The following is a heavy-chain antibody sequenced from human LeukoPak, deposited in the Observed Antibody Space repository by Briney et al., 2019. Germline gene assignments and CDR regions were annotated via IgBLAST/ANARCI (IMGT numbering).Heavy chain of an antibody. CDR2: INPNSGDT. CDR3: ARERSYTFDY. Sequence: ASVKVSCKASGYNFTAFYIHWVRQAPGQGLEWMGWINPNSGDTNYAQKFQGRVTMTRDTSISTAYMELSRLRSDDTAVYYCARERSYTFDYWGQGTLVTVSS. J-gene: IGHJ4*02. CDR1: GYNFTAFY. V-gene: IGHV1-2*02. D-gene: IGHD1-26*01.